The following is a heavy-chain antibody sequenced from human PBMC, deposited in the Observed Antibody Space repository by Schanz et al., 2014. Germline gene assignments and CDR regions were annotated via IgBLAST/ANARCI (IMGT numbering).Heavy chain of an antibody. Sequence: QVELVESGGGVVQPGGSLRLSCAASGFAFSSYGMFWVRQAPGKGPEWVAVIWYDGTDRYYADSVKGRFTISRDTAKNTVFLQMNNLRAEDTAVYYCARGASRDYFAMDVWGQGTTVTVSS. CDR3: ARGASRDYFAMDV. J-gene: IGHJ6*02. CDR1: GFAFSSYG. V-gene: IGHV3-33*01. CDR2: IWYDGTDR.